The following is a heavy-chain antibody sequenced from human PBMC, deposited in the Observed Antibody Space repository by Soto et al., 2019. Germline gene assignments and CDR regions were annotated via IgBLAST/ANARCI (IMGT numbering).Heavy chain of an antibody. V-gene: IGHV4-59*08. CDR1: GGSISSYY. D-gene: IGHD3-10*01. CDR2: IYYSGST. CDR3: ARHSAEGLHYFDS. J-gene: IGHJ4*02. Sequence: PSETLSLTCTVSGGSISSYYWSWIRQPPGKGLEWIGYIYYSGSTNYNPSLKSRVTISVDTSKNQFSLKLSSVTAADTAVYYCARHSAEGLHYFDSWGQGTLVTVSS.